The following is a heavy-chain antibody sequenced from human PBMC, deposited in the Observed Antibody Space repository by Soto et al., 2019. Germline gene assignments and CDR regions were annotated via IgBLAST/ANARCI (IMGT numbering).Heavy chain of an antibody. V-gene: IGHV1-69*01. CDR1: GGTLSSYA. D-gene: IGHD3-3*01. J-gene: IGHJ4*02. CDR3: ARQSFGVVIKYYFDY. Sequence: QVQLVQSGAEVKKPGSSVKVSCKASGGTLSSYAISWVRQAPGQGLEWMGGIIPIFGTANYAQKFQGRVTITADESTSTAYMELSSLRSEDTAVYYCARQSFGVVIKYYFDYWGQGTLVTVSS. CDR2: IIPIFGTA.